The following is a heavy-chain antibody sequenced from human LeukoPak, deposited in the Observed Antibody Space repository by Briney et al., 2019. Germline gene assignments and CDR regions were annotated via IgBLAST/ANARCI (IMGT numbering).Heavy chain of an antibody. J-gene: IGHJ4*02. V-gene: IGHV3-7*01. CDR2: INKDGSNK. D-gene: IGHD2-8*02. Sequence: GGSLRLSCAASGFTFSDFWVEWFRQPPGKGLEWVANINKDGSNKYYISSVTRRFSISKDTAKNSLSLQMNSLRVDDTAVYYYARNQHWSRDIWGQGILVTVSS. CDR3: ARNQHWSRDI. CDR1: GFTFSDFW.